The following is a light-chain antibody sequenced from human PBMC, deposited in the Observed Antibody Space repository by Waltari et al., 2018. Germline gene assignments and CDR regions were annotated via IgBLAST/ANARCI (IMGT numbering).Light chain of an antibody. CDR3: HQRSNWPIT. Sequence: EIVLTQSTATLSSSPGERAILSCRASQSVSSYLVWYQQKPGQTPRLLIYGASNRATGIPARFSGSGSGTDFTLTISSLESEDFAVYYCHQRSNWPITFGQGTRLEIK. CDR2: GAS. CDR1: QSVSSY. J-gene: IGKJ5*01. V-gene: IGKV3-11*01.